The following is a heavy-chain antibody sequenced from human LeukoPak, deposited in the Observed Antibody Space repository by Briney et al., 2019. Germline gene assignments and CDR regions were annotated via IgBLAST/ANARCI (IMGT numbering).Heavy chain of an antibody. CDR2: INQDGSER. J-gene: IGHJ4*02. CDR1: GFTFGSYW. Sequence: GGSLRLSCAASGFTFGSYWLSWVRQAPGKGLEWVANINQDGSERYYVDSVKGRFTISRDNAKNSLCLQMNSLRAEDTAVYYCAISSPSFPKDYWGQGTLVTVSS. V-gene: IGHV3-7*01. CDR3: AISSPSFPKDY.